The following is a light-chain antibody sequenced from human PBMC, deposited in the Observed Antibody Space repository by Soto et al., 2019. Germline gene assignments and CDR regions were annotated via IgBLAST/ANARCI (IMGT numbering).Light chain of an antibody. J-gene: IGKJ1*01. V-gene: IGKV1-5*03. Sequence: DIQMTQSPSTLSASVGERVTITCRASQSISSWLAWYQQKPGKAPKLLIYKASSLESGVPSRFSGSGSGTEFTLTISSLQPDVFATYYCQQYNSYSTFGQGTKVEIK. CDR1: QSISSW. CDR2: KAS. CDR3: QQYNSYST.